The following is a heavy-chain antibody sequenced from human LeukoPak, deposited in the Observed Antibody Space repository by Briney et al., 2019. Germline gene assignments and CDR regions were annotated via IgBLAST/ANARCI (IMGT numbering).Heavy chain of an antibody. V-gene: IGHV4-38-2*01. CDR3: ARQSSGYYYGWFDP. D-gene: IGHD3-22*01. CDR2: IFYNGNT. Sequence: PSETLSLTCAASGYSISSGYYWGWIRQPPGKGLEWIATIFYNGNTHYNPSLKSRVTMSVDTVKNQFSLNLNSVAAADTAVYYCARQSSGYYYGWFDPWGQGTLVTVSS. CDR1: GYSISSGYY. J-gene: IGHJ5*02.